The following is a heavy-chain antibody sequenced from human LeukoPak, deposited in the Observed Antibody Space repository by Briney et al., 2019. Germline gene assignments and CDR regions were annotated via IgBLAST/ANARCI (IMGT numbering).Heavy chain of an antibody. V-gene: IGHV3-15*01. CDR3: ATDRAWFDP. J-gene: IGHJ5*02. CDR1: GITFSTAW. CDR2: IKSKIGGATA. Sequence: GGSLTLSCAASGITFSTAWMSWFRQAPGKGLEWVGRIKSKIGGATADYAAPVKDRFTISRDDSKNTLYLQMNSLKTEDTAVYYCATDRAWFDPWGQGTLVTVSS. D-gene: IGHD3-10*01.